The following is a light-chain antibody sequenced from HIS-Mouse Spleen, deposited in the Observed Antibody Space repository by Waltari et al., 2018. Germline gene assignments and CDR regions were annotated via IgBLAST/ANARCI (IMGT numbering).Light chain of an antibody. CDR2: WAS. V-gene: IGKV4-1*01. Sequence: DIVMTQSPDSLPVSLGERATFNSKPSQSVLYSSNNKNYLAWYQQKPGQPPKLLISWASTRESGVPDRFSGSGSGTDFTLTISSLQAEDVAVYYCQQYYSTPYTFGQGTKLEIK. CDR1: QSVLYSSNNKNY. J-gene: IGKJ2*01. CDR3: QQYYSTPYT.